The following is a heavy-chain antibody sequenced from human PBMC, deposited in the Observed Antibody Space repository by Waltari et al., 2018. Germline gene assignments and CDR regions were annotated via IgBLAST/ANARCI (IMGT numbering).Heavy chain of an antibody. CDR1: GDSISNYY. CDR3: ARHVPYCTNGVCRPYFYYGLDV. J-gene: IGHJ6*02. D-gene: IGHD2-8*01. V-gene: IGHV4-59*08. Sequence: QVQLQESGPGLVKPSETLSLPCSVSGDSISNYYWSWIRQPPGKGLELIGHIFYSGSTSHTPALMSRVDMSVDRSNNRFSLKLSSVTAADTAVYYCARHVPYCTNGVCRPYFYYGLDVWGQGTTVTVSS. CDR2: IFYSGST.